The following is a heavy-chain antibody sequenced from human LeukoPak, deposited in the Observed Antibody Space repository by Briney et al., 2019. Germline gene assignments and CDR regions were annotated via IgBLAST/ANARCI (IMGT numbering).Heavy chain of an antibody. CDR3: AREYYYGSGSLDIYY. D-gene: IGHD3-10*01. J-gene: IGHJ4*02. CDR2: ISSSGSTI. CDR1: GFTFSDYY. Sequence: GGSLRLSCAASGFTFSDYYMSWIRQAPGQGLERVSYISSSGSTIYYADSVKGRFTISRDNAKNSLYLQMNSLRAEDTAVYYCAREYYYGSGSLDIYYWGQGTLVTVSS. V-gene: IGHV3-11*04.